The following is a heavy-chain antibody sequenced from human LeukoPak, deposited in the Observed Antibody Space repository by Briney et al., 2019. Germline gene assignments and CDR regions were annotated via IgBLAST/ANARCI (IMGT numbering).Heavy chain of an antibody. Sequence: PGGSLRLSCAASGFSFSRYAMNWVRQAPGKGLEWVSSIRSSGNSIYYADSVKGRFTISRDNSKNTLYLQMNSLRAEDTALYFCAKKAQYNGNYPLDYWGQGTLVTVSS. V-gene: IGHV3-21*04. CDR1: GFSFSRYA. CDR2: IRSSGNSI. D-gene: IGHD1-26*01. J-gene: IGHJ4*02. CDR3: AKKAQYNGNYPLDY.